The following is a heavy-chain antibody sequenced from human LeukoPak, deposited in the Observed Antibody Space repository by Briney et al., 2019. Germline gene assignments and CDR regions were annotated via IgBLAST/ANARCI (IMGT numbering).Heavy chain of an antibody. V-gene: IGHV3-23*01. CDR1: GFTFSSHA. Sequence: PGGSLRLSCAASGFTFSSHAMSWVRQAPGKGLEWVSAISGSGGSTYYADSVKGRFTISRDNSKNTLYLQMNSLRAEDTAVYYCAKEYDYVWGSYRRTDYWGQGTLVTVSS. CDR2: ISGSGGST. J-gene: IGHJ4*02. D-gene: IGHD3-16*02. CDR3: AKEYDYVWGSYRRTDY.